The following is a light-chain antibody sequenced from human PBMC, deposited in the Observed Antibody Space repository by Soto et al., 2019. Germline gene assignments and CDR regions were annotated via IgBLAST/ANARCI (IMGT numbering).Light chain of an antibody. Sequence: IVMTQSPATLSVSPGERATLSCRASQSVSSNLAWYQHKPGQAPRLLFYGASTRAAGIPARFSGGGSGTGFTLTIRGRQSGDFAVDCCQQSKKVPYTCGQGTKLEIK. J-gene: IGKJ2*01. V-gene: IGKV3-15*01. CDR2: GAS. CDR1: QSVSSN. CDR3: QQSKKVPYT.